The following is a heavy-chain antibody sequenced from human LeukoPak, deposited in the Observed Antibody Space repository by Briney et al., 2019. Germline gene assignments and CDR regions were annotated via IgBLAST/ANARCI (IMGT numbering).Heavy chain of an antibody. Sequence: PSETLSLTCAVSGYSISSGYYWGWIRQPPGKGLEWIGSIYHSGSTYYNPSLKSRVTISVDTSKNQFSLKLSSVTAADTAVYYCARRVVSSLITDIVVVPAAISYFDYWGQGTLVTVSS. D-gene: IGHD2-2*01. V-gene: IGHV4-38-2*01. CDR2: IYHSGST. J-gene: IGHJ4*02. CDR1: GYSISSGYY. CDR3: ARRVVSSLITDIVVVPAAISYFDY.